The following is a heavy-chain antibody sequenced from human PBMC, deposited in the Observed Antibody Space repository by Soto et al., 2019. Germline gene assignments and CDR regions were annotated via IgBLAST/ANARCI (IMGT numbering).Heavy chain of an antibody. Sequence: EVQLVESGGGLVQPGRSLRLSCAASGFTFDDYAMHWVRQAPGKGLKWVSTISWNSGTIGYADSVKGRFTISRDNAKNSLYLQMNSLRAEDTALYFCAKDSHGGNGAIDYWGQGTLVAVSS. V-gene: IGHV3-9*01. CDR3: AKDSHGGNGAIDY. CDR2: ISWNSGTI. CDR1: GFTFDDYA. J-gene: IGHJ4*02. D-gene: IGHD2-15*01.